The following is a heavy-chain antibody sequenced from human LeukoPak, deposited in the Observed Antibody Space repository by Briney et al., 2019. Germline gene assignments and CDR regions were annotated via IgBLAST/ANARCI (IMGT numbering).Heavy chain of an antibody. CDR3: ASHPRRLAYFDY. J-gene: IGHJ4*02. CDR2: ISIAGST. CDR1: GFTVSSKY. V-gene: IGHV3-66*04. Sequence: GGSLRLSCAASGFTVSSKYMSWVRPAPGKGLEWVSLISIAGSTNYADSVKGRFTISRDNSKNTLYLQMDSLRAEDTAVYYCASHPRRLAYFDYWGQGTLVTVSS. D-gene: IGHD3-9*01.